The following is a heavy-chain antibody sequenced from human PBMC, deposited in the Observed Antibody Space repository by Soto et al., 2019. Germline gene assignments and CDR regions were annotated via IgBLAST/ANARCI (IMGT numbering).Heavy chain of an antibody. J-gene: IGHJ6*02. CDR3: AKGVYANWGFYYGMDV. D-gene: IGHD7-27*01. CDR1: GFMFSDYG. V-gene: IGHV3-30*18. CDR2: ISFDGNYK. Sequence: QVQLVESGGGVVQPGSSLRLSCVASGFMFSDYGMHWVRQTPGRGLEWVAVISFDGNYKYYAKSVKGRFTFARDNSKNTLSLQMNSLRVEDTAVYYCAKGVYANWGFYYGMDVWCQGTTVTVSS.